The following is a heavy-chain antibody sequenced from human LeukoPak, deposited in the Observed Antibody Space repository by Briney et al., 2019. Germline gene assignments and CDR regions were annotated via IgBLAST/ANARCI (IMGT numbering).Heavy chain of an antibody. D-gene: IGHD1-14*01. CDR1: GFTFSATW. CDR2: IFSDGSTT. CDR3: ASSDRLDY. J-gene: IGHJ4*02. V-gene: IGHV3-74*01. Sequence: GESLRLSCAASGFTFSATWMHWVRQAPGKGLVWVSRIFSDGSTTTYADSVKGRFTISRDNAKNTLYLQMNSLRAEDTAVYYCASSDRLDYWGQGTLLTVSS.